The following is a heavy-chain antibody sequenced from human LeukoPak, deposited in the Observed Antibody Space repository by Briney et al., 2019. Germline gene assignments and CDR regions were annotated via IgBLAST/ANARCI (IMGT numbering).Heavy chain of an antibody. CDR3: ARHSKLGIRLDY. CDR2: INHSGST. D-gene: IGHD7-27*01. CDR1: Y. Sequence: YWIGWVRQMPGKGLEWIGEINHSGSTNYNPSLKSRVTISVDTSKNQFSLKLSSVTAADTAVYYCARHSKLGIRLDYWGQGTLVTVSS. V-gene: IGHV4-34*01. J-gene: IGHJ4*02.